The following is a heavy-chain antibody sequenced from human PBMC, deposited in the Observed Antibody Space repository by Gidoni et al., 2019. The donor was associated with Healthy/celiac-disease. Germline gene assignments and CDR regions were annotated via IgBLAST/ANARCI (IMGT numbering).Heavy chain of an antibody. CDR3: ARSTMVRGVIFFDY. J-gene: IGHJ4*02. CDR1: GASLSRHSAA. V-gene: IGHV6-1*01. Sequence: QLQLHQSGPGLVKPSQTLSLTCAISGASLSRHSAAWNWIRQSPSRGLEWLGRTYYRSKWYNDYAVSVKSRITINPDTSKNQFSLQLNSVTPEDTAVYYCARSTMVRGVIFFDYWGQGTLVTVSS. D-gene: IGHD3-10*01. CDR2: TYYRSKWYN.